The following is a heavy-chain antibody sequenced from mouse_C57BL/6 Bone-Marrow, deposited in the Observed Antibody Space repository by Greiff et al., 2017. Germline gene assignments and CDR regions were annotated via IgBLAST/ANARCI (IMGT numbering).Heavy chain of an antibody. Sequence: VMLVESGPGLVQPSQSLSITCTVSGFSLTSSGVHWVRQSPGKGLEWLGVIWSGGSTDYNAAFISRLSISKDNSKSQVFFKMNSLQADDTAIYYCATSMVRGDAMDYWGQGTSVTVSS. J-gene: IGHJ4*01. CDR1: GFSLTSSG. D-gene: IGHD2-2*01. CDR2: IWSGGST. CDR3: ATSMVRGDAMDY. V-gene: IGHV2-2*01.